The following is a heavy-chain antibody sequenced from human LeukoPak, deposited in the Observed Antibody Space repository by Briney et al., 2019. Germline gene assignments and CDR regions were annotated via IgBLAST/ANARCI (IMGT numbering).Heavy chain of an antibody. CDR2: INAGNGNT. D-gene: IGHD3-16*01. V-gene: IGHV1-3*01. CDR1: GYTFTNYG. Sequence: GASVKVSCKASGYTFTNYGLNWVRQAPGQGLEWMGWINAGNGNTKYSQKFQGRVTITRDTSASTAYMELSSLRSEDTAVYYCARAIMITGFDYWGQGTLVTVSS. J-gene: IGHJ4*02. CDR3: ARAIMITGFDY.